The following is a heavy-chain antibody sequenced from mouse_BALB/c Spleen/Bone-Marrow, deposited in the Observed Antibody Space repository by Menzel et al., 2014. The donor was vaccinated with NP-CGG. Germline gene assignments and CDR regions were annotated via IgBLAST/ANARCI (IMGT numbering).Heavy chain of an antibody. V-gene: IGHV1-63*02. D-gene: IGHD1-1*01. J-gene: IGHJ3*01. CDR3: ARNDGNRFAY. Sequence: LVESGAELVRPGTSVKISCKASGYTFTNYWLGWVKQRPGHGLEWIGDIYPGGGYTNYNEKFKGKATLTADTSSSTAYMQLSSLTSEDSAVYFCARNDGNRFAYWGQGTLVTVSA. CDR2: IYPGGGYT. CDR1: GYTFTNYW.